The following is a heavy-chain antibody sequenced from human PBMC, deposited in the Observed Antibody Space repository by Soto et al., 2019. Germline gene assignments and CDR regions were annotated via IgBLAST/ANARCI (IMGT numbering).Heavy chain of an antibody. J-gene: IGHJ5*02. CDR1: GGSFSGYY. CDR2: INHSVST. CDR3: AGACKFCSGGSCSLGWFGP. V-gene: IGHV4-34*01. Sequence: SETLSLTCAVYGGSFSGYYWRWIRQPPGKGLEWTGEINHSVSTNYNPSLESRVTISVDTSKNQFSLKLSSVTAADTAVYYCAGACKFCSGGSCSLGWFGPCGRGT. D-gene: IGHD2-15*01.